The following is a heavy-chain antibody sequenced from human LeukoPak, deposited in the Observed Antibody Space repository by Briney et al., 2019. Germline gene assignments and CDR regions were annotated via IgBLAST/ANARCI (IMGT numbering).Heavy chain of an antibody. CDR2: IYPGDSDT. J-gene: IGHJ3*01. CDR3: ARYGKSGTYSHGFDV. D-gene: IGHD3-10*01. V-gene: IGHV5-51*01. Sequence: GESLKISCEAFGYSFTGHWIGWVRQMPGRGLEFMGTIYPGDSDTRYSPSFEGRVSISVAKSINTAYLQWSGLKASDTAMYYCARYGKSGTYSHGFDVWGQGTMVIVSS. CDR1: GYSFTGHW.